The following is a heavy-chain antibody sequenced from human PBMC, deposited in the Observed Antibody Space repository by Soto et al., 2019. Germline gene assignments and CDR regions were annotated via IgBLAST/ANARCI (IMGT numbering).Heavy chain of an antibody. CDR1: GGSFKSGSYS. CDR3: ARDFAYFDS. J-gene: IGHJ4*02. Sequence: SETLSLTCTVSGGSFKSGSYSWSWIRQPPGKGLEWIGYVYHTGRTSYNPSLKSRVSISMDTSENQFSLNLDSVTAADTAVYFCARDFAYFDSWGQGTLVTVSS. V-gene: IGHV4-61*01. D-gene: IGHD3-3*01. CDR2: VYHTGRT.